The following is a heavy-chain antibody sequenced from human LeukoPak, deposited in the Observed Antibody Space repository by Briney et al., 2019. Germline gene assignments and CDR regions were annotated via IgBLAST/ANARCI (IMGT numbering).Heavy chain of an antibody. CDR3: ARVGSRGYYFDY. J-gene: IGHJ4*02. Sequence: AGGSLRLSCAAPGFTFSSYGMHWVRQAPRKGLEWVSHISGSTTYTNYADSVKGRFTISRDNANNSLYLQMNSLTAEETAVFYCARVGSRGYYFDYWGQGTLVSVSS. V-gene: IGHV3-21*05. CDR1: GFTFSSYG. D-gene: IGHD1-26*01. CDR2: ISGSTTYT.